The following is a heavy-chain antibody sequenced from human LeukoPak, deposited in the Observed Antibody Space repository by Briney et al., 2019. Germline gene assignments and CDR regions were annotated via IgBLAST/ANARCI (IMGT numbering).Heavy chain of an antibody. CDR3: ARVFVWNRFPHWFDP. Sequence: SETLSLTCAVYGGSFSGYYWSWIRQPPGKGLEWIGEINHSGSTNYNPSLKSRVTISVDTSKNQFSLKLSFVTAADTAVYYCARVFVWNRFPHWFDPWGQGTLVTVSS. V-gene: IGHV4-34*01. CDR1: GGSFSGYY. D-gene: IGHD1-1*01. CDR2: INHSGST. J-gene: IGHJ5*02.